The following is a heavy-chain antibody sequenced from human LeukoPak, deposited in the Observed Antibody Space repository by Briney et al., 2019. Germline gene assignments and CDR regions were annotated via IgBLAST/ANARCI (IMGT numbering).Heavy chain of an antibody. J-gene: IGHJ4*02. V-gene: IGHV3-7*01. CDR2: IKQDGSET. CDR1: GFTFNNYW. CDR3: ARVGAEGEGY. D-gene: IGHD1-26*01. Sequence: PGGSLRLSCAASGFTFNNYWMNWVRQAPGKGLEWVANIKQDGSETYYVDSVKGRFTISRDNSKNTLWLQMNSLRAEDTAVYYCARVGAEGEGYWGQGTLVTVSS.